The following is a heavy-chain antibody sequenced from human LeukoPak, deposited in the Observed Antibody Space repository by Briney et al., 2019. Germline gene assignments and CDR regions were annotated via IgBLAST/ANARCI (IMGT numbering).Heavy chain of an antibody. CDR1: GFTFNTHW. V-gene: IGHV3-7*01. CDR3: SGRSGFSSIY. CDR2: ISPDGSAE. D-gene: IGHD2-2*01. Sequence: AGGSLRLSCAASGFTFNTHWMNWVRQSPRGGLEWVANISPDGSAEYYVDSVKGRFTISRDNAKNLVYLHLSSLRTEDRAVYYCSGRSGFSSIYWGQGTLVTVSS. J-gene: IGHJ4*02.